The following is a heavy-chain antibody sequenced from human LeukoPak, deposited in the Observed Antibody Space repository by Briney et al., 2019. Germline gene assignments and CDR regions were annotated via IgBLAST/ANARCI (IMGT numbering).Heavy chain of an antibody. CDR1: GDSVSSNSAA. J-gene: IGHJ4*02. Sequence: SQTLSLTCDISGDSVSSNSAAWNWIRQSPLRGLEWLGRTYYRSKWYNGYAVSVKSRITINADTSKHQFSLQLNSVTPEDTAVYYCARDGGYRMDYWGQGTLVTVSS. CDR2: TYYRSKWYN. CDR3: ARDGGYRMDY. D-gene: IGHD5-18*01. V-gene: IGHV6-1*01.